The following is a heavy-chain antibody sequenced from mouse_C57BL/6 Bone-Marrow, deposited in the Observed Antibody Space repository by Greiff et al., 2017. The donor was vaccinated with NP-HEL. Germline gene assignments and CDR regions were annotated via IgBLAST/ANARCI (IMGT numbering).Heavy chain of an antibody. Sequence: QVQLQQPGTELVKPGASVKLSCKASGYTFTSYWMHWVKQRPGQGLEWIGNINPSNGGTNYNEKFKSKATLTVDKSSSTAYMQLSSLTSEDSAVYYCARRITTVVEGDWYFDVWGTGTTVTVSS. CDR1: GYTFTSYW. CDR3: ARRITTVVEGDWYFDV. V-gene: IGHV1-53*01. CDR2: INPSNGGT. J-gene: IGHJ1*03. D-gene: IGHD1-1*01.